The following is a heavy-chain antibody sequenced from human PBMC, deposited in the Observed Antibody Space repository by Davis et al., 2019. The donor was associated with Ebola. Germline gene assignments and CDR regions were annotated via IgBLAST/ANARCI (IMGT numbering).Heavy chain of an antibody. CDR1: GFTFSSYS. CDR3: AGDEEEYSSSN. D-gene: IGHD6-13*01. J-gene: IGHJ4*02. CDR2: ISSSSSYI. Sequence: GESLKTSCAASGFTFSSYSMNWVRQAPGKGLEWVSSISSSSSYIYYADSVKGRFTIARDNAKNSLYLQMNSLRAEDTAVYYCAGDEEEYSSSNWGQGTLVTVSS. V-gene: IGHV3-21*01.